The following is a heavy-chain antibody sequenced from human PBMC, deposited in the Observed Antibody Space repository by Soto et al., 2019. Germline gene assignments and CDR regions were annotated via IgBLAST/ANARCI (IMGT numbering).Heavy chain of an antibody. CDR1: GYIFTNYY. V-gene: IGHV1-46*01. J-gene: IGHJ4*02. CDR3: ARDLAAAAY. D-gene: IGHD6-13*01. CDR2: INPLPTSGCT. Sequence: QVQLVQSGAEVKKPGASVKVSCKASGYIFTNYYIHWVRQAPGQGLEWMAIINPLPTSGCTNYAQKVQGRVTVTRDTSTRTVYLELSSLRSDDRAVYYCARDLAAAAYWGQGTLVTFSS.